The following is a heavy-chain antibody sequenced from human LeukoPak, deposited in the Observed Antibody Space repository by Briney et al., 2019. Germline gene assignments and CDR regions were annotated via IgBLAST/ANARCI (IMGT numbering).Heavy chain of an antibody. CDR1: GFTFSSYA. CDR2: ISYDGSNK. Sequence: GRSLRLSCAASGFTFSSYAMHWVRQATGKGLEWVAVISYDGSNKYYADSVKGRFTISRDTSKNTLYLQMNSLRAEDTAIYYCVRHDWFDPWGQGTLATVSS. V-gene: IGHV3-30*14. CDR3: VRHDWFDP. J-gene: IGHJ5*02.